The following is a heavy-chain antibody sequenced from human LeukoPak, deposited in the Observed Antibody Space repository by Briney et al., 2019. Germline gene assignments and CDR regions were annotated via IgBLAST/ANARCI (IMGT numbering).Heavy chain of an antibody. CDR3: AGGSITIFGVVTPHDAFDI. D-gene: IGHD3-3*01. CDR2: IYYSGST. V-gene: IGHV4-30-4*08. Sequence: SETLSLTCTVSGGSISSGDYYWSWIRQPPGKGLEWIGYIYYSGSTYYNPSLKSRVTISVDTSKNQFSLKLSSVTAADTAVYYCAGGSITIFGVVTPHDAFDIWGQGTMVTVSS. CDR1: GGSISSGDYY. J-gene: IGHJ3*02.